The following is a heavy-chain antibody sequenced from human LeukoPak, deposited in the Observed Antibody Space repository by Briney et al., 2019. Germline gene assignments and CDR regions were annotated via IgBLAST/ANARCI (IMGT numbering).Heavy chain of an antibody. CDR1: GFTFSSYS. D-gene: IGHD3-10*01. CDR2: ISSSSSYI. J-gene: IGHJ1*01. V-gene: IGHV3-21*01. CDR3: ARDVSVKGPPFQH. Sequence: PGGSLRLSCAASGFTFSSYSMNWVRQAPGKGLEWVSSISSSSSYIYYADSVKGRFTISRDNAKNSLYLQMNSLRAEDTAVYYCARDVSVKGPPFQHWGQGTLVTVSS.